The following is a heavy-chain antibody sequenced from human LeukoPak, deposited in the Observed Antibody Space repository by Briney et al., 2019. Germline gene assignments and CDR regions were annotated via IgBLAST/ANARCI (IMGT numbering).Heavy chain of an antibody. D-gene: IGHD5/OR15-5a*01. CDR2: IKQDGSEK. CDR3: ARGEVFRAFDI. Sequence: GRSLRLSCAASGFTFSSYAMHWVRQAPGKGLEWVANIKQDGSEKYYVDSVKGRFTISRDDAKNSLYLQMNSLRAEDTAVYYCARGEVFRAFDIWGQGTMVTVSS. V-gene: IGHV3-7*01. CDR1: GFTFSSYA. J-gene: IGHJ3*02.